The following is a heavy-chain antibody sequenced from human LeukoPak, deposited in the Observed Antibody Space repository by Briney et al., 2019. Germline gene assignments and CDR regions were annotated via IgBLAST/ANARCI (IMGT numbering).Heavy chain of an antibody. Sequence: LGESLKISCKGSGYSFTSYWIGWVRQMPGKGLEWMGIIYPGDSDTRYSPSFQGQVTISADKSISTAYLQWSSLKASDTAMYYCARRITIFGVGPHLDIWGQGTMVTVSS. CDR3: ARRITIFGVGPHLDI. J-gene: IGHJ3*02. V-gene: IGHV5-51*01. CDR2: IYPGDSDT. D-gene: IGHD3-3*01. CDR1: GYSFTSYW.